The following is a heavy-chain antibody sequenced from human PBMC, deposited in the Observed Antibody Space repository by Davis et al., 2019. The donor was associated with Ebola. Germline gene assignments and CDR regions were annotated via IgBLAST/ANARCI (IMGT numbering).Heavy chain of an antibody. CDR3: ASLGIDGSGYNRN. D-gene: IGHD5-24*01. J-gene: IGHJ4*02. Sequence: PSETLSLTCTVSGGSVSSSYYWSWIRQPPGKGLEWIGYIYYSGSTNYNTSLKSRVTISVDTSKNQFSRKLSSVTAADTAVYYCASLGIDGSGYNRNWGQGTLVTVSS. CDR2: IYYSGST. CDR1: GGSVSSSYY. V-gene: IGHV4-61*01.